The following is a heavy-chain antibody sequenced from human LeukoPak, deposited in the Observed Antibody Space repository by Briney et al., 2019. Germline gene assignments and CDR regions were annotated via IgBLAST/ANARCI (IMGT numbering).Heavy chain of an antibody. D-gene: IGHD6-25*01. Sequence: SETLSLTCTVSGGSISFISSSTYYWGRIRQAPGKGLVWIGSLYYGENCHYNPSLKSRATLSVDTSNNQFSLKLTSVTAADAAVYFCARQLPTAAADTRGYFDYWGQGTVVTVSS. CDR2: LYYGENC. CDR1: GGSISFISSSTYY. V-gene: IGHV4-39*01. CDR3: ARQLPTAAADTRGYFDY. J-gene: IGHJ4*02.